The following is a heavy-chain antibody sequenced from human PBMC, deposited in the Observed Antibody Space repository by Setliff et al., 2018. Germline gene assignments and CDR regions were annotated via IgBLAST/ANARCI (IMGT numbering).Heavy chain of an antibody. Sequence: GASVKVSCKASGYSFTSYDINWVRLAAGQGLEGMGWVSPIDDGKPGYAQKFQGRVTITRVTSISTAYMELSSLSSEDTAVYYCARGGVAAAGRKGVFEYWGQGTLVTVSS. V-gene: IGHV1-8*01. J-gene: IGHJ4*02. CDR2: VSPIDDGKP. CDR1: GYSFTSYD. CDR3: ARGGVAAAGRKGVFEY. D-gene: IGHD6-13*01.